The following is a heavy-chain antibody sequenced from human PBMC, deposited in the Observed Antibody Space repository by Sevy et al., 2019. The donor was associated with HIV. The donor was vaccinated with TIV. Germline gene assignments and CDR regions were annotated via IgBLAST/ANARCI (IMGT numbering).Heavy chain of an antibody. CDR2: ISGSGGST. Sequence: GGSLRLSCAASGFTFSSYAMSWVRQAPGKGLEWVSAISGSGGSTYYADSVKGRFTISRDNSKNTLYLQMNSLRAEDTAVYYCAKVRYSSGWFSWYFDLWGRGTLVTVSS. CDR3: AKVRYSSGWFSWYFDL. J-gene: IGHJ2*01. CDR1: GFTFSSYA. D-gene: IGHD6-19*01. V-gene: IGHV3-23*01.